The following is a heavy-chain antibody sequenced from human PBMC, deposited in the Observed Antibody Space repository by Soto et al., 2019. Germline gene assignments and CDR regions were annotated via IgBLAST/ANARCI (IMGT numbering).Heavy chain of an antibody. Sequence: GGSLRLSCAASGFTFSNYGMNWVRQAPGKGLEWVSYISGSSSTNYYADSIKGRFTISRDDGQNSLFLQMNSLRDDDTAMYYCARGAGGIAVTGHPFDFWGQGTLVTVSS. CDR1: GFTFSNYG. CDR2: ISGSSSTN. D-gene: IGHD6-19*01. CDR3: ARGAGGIAVTGHPFDF. J-gene: IGHJ4*02. V-gene: IGHV3-48*02.